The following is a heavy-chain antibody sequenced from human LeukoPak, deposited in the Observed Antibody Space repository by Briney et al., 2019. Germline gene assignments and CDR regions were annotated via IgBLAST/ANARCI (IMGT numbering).Heavy chain of an antibody. CDR3: ARDSRTVSDAFDI. D-gene: IGHD4-17*01. CDR1: GFTFSTYS. Sequence: GGSLRLSCAASGFTFSTYSMNWVRQAPGKGLEWVSSISSSSSYISYADSVKGRFTISRDNAKNPLYLQMNSLRAEDTAVYYCARDSRTVSDAFDIWGQGTMVTVSS. J-gene: IGHJ3*02. CDR2: ISSSSSYI. V-gene: IGHV3-21*01.